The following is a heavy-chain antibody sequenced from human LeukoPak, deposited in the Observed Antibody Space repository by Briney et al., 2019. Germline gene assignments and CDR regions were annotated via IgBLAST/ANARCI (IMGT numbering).Heavy chain of an antibody. CDR3: ARRSAVSPGYYYYGMDV. Sequence: TGGSLRLSWAASGFTFSSYSMNWVRQAPGKGLEWVSYISSSSSTIYYADSVKGRFTISRDNAKNSLYLQMNSLRAEDTAVYYCARRSAVSPGYYYYGMDVWGQGTTVTVSS. CDR1: GFTFSSYS. V-gene: IGHV3-48*01. CDR2: ISSSSSTI. J-gene: IGHJ6*02.